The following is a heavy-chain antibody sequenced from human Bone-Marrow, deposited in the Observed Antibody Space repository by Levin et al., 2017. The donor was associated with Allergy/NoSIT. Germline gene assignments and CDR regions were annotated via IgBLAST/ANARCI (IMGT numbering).Heavy chain of an antibody. CDR3: TTDTCSATSCFVPGGAF. Sequence: GGSLRLSCTASGFTFSNAWMRWVRQAPGKGLEWVGRIKSTADGGTTDYAAPVKGRFTISRDGSKNTAELQLDSLKTEDTAVYYCTTDTCSATSCFVPGGAFWCQGTLVTVSS. V-gene: IGHV3-15*01. J-gene: IGHJ4*02. CDR2: IKSTADGGTT. D-gene: IGHD2-2*01. CDR1: GFTFSNAW.